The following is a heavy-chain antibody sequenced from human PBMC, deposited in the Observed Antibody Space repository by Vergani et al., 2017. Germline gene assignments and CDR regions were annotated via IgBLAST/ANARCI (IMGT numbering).Heavy chain of an antibody. D-gene: IGHD3-22*01. Sequence: QVQLVQSGAEVKKPGTSVKVSCKASGGTFSSYAISWVRQAPGQGLEWMGVIIPIVGTANYAQKFQGRVTITADESTSTAYLELSSLRSEDTAVYYCATYIXKGVVVVNGNLPQDYYYYYGMDVWGQGTTVTVSS. CDR1: GGTFSSYA. V-gene: IGHV1-69*12. J-gene: IGHJ6*02. CDR3: ATYIXKGVVVVNGNLPQDYYYYYGMDV. CDR2: IIPIVGTA.